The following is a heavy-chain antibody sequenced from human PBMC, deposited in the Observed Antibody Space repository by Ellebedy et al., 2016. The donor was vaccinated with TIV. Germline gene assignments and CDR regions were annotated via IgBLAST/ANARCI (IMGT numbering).Heavy chain of an antibody. Sequence: MPSETLSLTCTVSGVSISDGGYYWSWIRHHPGKGLEWIGHIYYRGTTYYNPSLESRLVISVDTSKNQFSLKLVSVTATDTAMYYCATLRADYGSDAFDIWGQGTVVSVSS. V-gene: IGHV4-31*03. CDR2: IYYRGTT. J-gene: IGHJ3*02. CDR1: GVSISDGGYY. CDR3: ATLRADYGSDAFDI. D-gene: IGHD3-10*01.